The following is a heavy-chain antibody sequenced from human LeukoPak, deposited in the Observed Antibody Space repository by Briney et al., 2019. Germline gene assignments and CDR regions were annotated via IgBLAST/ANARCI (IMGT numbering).Heavy chain of an antibody. CDR3: ARDSSYLFDY. Sequence: GGSAKDSCKDSRFTPSTYGITRVRAAPGPGVERVGWISTSNSIPNSGQKVQSRVTITTDTSTKTAYIDPRSVRSHDTAVYYIARDSSYLFDYGGQGTLVTVS. CDR1: RFTPSTYG. J-gene: IGHJ4*02. V-gene: IGHV1-18*01. D-gene: IGHD1-26*01. CDR2: ISTSNSIP.